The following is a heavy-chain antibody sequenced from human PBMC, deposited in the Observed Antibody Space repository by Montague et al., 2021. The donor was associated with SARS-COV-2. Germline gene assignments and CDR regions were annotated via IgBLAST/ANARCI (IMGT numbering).Heavy chain of an antibody. CDR3: VRERECSGGSCYGPDDDAFDI. CDR1: GFTFSSYA. V-gene: IGHV4-34*01. CDR2: TSDIGST. D-gene: IGHD2-15*01. J-gene: IGHJ3*02. Sequence: LSCAASGFTFSSYAMHWIRQPPGKGLEWIGETSDIGSTTYNPSLKSRLTTSVDRSKNQFSLRLTSVTAADTAVYYCVRERECSGGSCYGPDDDAFDIWGQGTMVTVSS.